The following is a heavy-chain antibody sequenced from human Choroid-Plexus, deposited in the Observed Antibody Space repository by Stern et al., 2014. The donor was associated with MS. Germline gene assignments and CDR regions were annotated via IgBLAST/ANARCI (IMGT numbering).Heavy chain of an antibody. CDR3: AKDRQYLTYFFDH. J-gene: IGHJ5*02. Sequence: VQLVESGGGVVQPGRPLRLSCAASGFTFGSCAMHWVRQAPGKGLEWVAGVSYDGSNKYYADYVKGRFTVSRDNSQNTLYMQMSSLRAEDTAVYYCAKDRQYLTYFFDHWGQGSLVTVSS. CDR2: VSYDGSNK. CDR1: GFTFGSCA. V-gene: IGHV3-30*18. D-gene: IGHD2-8*01.